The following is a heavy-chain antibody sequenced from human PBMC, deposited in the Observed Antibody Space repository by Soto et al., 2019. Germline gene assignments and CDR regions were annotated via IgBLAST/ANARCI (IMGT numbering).Heavy chain of an antibody. CDR2: IKQDGSDK. J-gene: IGHJ5*02. Sequence: PWGSLRLSCAASGFTFSSYWMSWVRQAPGKGLEWVASIKQDGSDKSYVDSVKGRFTISRDDAKNSLYLQMNSLRAEDTAVYYCAREEGWFDPWGQGILVTVSS. CDR3: AREEGWFDP. CDR1: GFTFSSYW. V-gene: IGHV3-7*01.